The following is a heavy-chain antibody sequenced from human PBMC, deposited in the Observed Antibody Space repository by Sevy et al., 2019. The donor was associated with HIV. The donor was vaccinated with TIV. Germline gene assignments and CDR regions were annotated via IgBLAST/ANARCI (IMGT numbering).Heavy chain of an antibody. J-gene: IGHJ4*02. CDR1: GITFSSHA. CDR3: ARADYGDYSGEFDY. D-gene: IGHD4-17*01. CDR2: ISYDGSNK. V-gene: IGHV3-30-3*01. Sequence: GGSLRLSCAASGITFSSHAMHWVRQAPGKGLEWVTIISYDGSNKYYADSVKGPFTISRDNSKNTLYLQMNSLRAEDTAVYYCARADYGDYSGEFDYWGQGTLVTVSS.